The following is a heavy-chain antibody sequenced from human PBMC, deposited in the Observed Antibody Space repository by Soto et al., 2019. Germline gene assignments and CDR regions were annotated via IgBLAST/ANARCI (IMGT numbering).Heavy chain of an antibody. V-gene: IGHV3-74*01. Sequence: QPGGSLRLSCAASGFTFSTYWIHWVRQAPGKGLVWVSRINSDGSSTTYADSVKGRLTIFRDNAKNTVYLQMNSLRVEDTAVYYCLVWSGYSLGHFQNWGQGTLVTVSS. CDR2: INSDGSST. J-gene: IGHJ1*01. CDR3: LVWSGYSLGHFQN. CDR1: GFTFSTYW. D-gene: IGHD3-3*01.